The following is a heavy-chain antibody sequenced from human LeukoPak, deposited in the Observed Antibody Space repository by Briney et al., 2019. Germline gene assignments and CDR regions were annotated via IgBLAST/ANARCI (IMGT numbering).Heavy chain of an antibody. Sequence: KPSETLSLTCAVYGGSFSGCYWSWIRQPPGKGLEWIGEINHSGSTNYNPSLKSRVTISVDTSKNQFSLKLSSVTAADTAVYYCAGSIAARLDYWGQGTLVTVSS. CDR2: INHSGST. CDR1: GGSFSGCY. CDR3: AGSIAARLDY. V-gene: IGHV4-34*01. D-gene: IGHD6-6*01. J-gene: IGHJ4*02.